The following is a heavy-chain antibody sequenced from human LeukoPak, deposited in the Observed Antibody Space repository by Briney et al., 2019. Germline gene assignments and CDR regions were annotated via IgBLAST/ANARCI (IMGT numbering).Heavy chain of an antibody. D-gene: IGHD5-24*01. J-gene: IGHJ4*02. CDR1: GYTFTGYY. CDR3: ARDGGYNWSGGVY. V-gene: IGHV1-2*02. Sequence: ASVKVSCKASGYTFTGYYMHWVRQAPGQGLEWMGWINPNSGGTNYAQKFQGRVTMTRDTSISTAYMELSRLRSDDTAVYYCARDGGYNWSGGVYWGQGTLVTVSS. CDR2: INPNSGGT.